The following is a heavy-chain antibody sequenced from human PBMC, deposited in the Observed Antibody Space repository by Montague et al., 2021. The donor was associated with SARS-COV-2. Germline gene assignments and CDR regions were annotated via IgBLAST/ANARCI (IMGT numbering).Heavy chain of an antibody. J-gene: IGHJ6*02. CDR1: GGSFSGYY. CDR2: INQSGST. CDR3: ARGRPILLWFGELLAGGDYYGMDV. D-gene: IGHD3-10*01. Sequence: SETLSLTCAVYGGSFSGYYWSWIRQPPGKGLEWIGEINQSGSTXXXPSXXXRVTISVDTSKNQFSLKLSSVTAADTAVYYCARGRPILLWFGELLAGGDYYGMDVWGQGTTVTVSS. V-gene: IGHV4-34*01.